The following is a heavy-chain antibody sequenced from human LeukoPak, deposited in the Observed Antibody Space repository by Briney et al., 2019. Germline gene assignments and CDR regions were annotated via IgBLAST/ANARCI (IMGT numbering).Heavy chain of an antibody. J-gene: IGHJ4*02. Sequence: PGGSLRLSCAASGFTFSSRAMNWVRQAPGKGLEWVAVIWGDGSKYYADSVKGRFSISRDISKVTLFLQMSSLSGEDTAVYHCARGTASGGPKTLFGYWGQGTLVTVSS. V-gene: IGHV3-33*08. D-gene: IGHD5-18*01. CDR3: ARGTASGGPKTLFGY. CDR2: IWGDGSK. CDR1: GFTFSSRA.